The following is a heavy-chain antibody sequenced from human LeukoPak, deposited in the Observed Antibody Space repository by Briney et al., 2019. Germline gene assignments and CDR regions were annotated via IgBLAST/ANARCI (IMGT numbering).Heavy chain of an antibody. D-gene: IGHD3-10*01. CDR2: INSDGSST. J-gene: IGHJ4*02. V-gene: IGHV3-74*01. Sequence: GGSLRLSCAASGFTFSSYWMHWVRQAPGKGLVWVSRINSDGSSTSYADSVKGRFTISRDNAKNTLYLQMNSLRAEDTAVYYCARVGAPHYYGSGSVPDYWGQGTLVTVSS. CDR3: ARVGAPHYYGSGSVPDY. CDR1: GFTFSSYW.